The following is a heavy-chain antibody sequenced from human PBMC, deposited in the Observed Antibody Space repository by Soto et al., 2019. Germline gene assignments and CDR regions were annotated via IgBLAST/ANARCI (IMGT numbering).Heavy chain of an antibody. CDR3: ATVDYVWGSYRYPFDY. V-gene: IGHV1-18*01. CDR1: GYTFTSYG. D-gene: IGHD3-16*02. Sequence: ASVKVSCKASGYTFTSYGISWVRQAPGQGLEWMGWISAYNGNTNYAQKLQGRVTMTTDTSTSTAYMELRSLRSDDTAVYYCATVDYVWGSYRYPFDYWGQGTLVTVSS. J-gene: IGHJ4*02. CDR2: ISAYNGNT.